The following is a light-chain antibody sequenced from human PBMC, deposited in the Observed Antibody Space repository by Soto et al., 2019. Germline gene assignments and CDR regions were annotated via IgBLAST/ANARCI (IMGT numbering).Light chain of an antibody. V-gene: IGKV3-20*01. J-gene: IGKJ2*01. CDR1: QSVSSSF. CDR3: QQYGSSPPMYT. Sequence: ETVLTQSPGTLSLSPGERATLSCRASQSVSSSFLTWYQQKPGQAPRLLIYGASSRAPGIPDRFSGSGSGTDFTLTINRLEPEDFAVYYCQQYGSSPPMYTFGQGTKLEI. CDR2: GAS.